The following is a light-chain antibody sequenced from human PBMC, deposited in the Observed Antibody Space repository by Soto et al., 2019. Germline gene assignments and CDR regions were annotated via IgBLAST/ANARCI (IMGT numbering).Light chain of an antibody. CDR2: GAS. V-gene: IGKV3-15*01. Sequence: EIVMTHSPATLSVSPGERATLSCRASQSVSSNLAWYQQKPGQAPRILIYGASTRATGIPARFSGSGSGTEFTLTISSLQSEDFAVYYCQQYNNWPPMYTFGQGTKLEIK. J-gene: IGKJ2*01. CDR3: QQYNNWPPMYT. CDR1: QSVSSN.